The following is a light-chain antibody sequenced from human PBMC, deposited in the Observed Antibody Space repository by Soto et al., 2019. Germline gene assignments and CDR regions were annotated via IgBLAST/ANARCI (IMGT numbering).Light chain of an antibody. CDR1: SSNIGAGYD. V-gene: IGLV1-40*01. Sequence: QSALTRPPSVSGAQGQRVTLSCTGSSSNIGAGYDVHWYQQLPGTAPKLLIYGNSNRPSGVPDRFSGSKSGTSASLAITGLQAEDEADYYCQSYDSSLRGPYVYGPRTKDAVL. CDR3: QSYDSSLRGPYV. CDR2: GNS. J-gene: IGLJ1*01.